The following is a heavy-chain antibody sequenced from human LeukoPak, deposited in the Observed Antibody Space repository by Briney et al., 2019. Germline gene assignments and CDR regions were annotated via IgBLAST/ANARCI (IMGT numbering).Heavy chain of an antibody. Sequence: GGSLRLSCAASGFTFSSYSMNWVRQAPGKGLEWVANIKQDGSEKYYVDSVKGRFTISRDNAKNSLYLQMNSLRAEDTAVYYCARDESDRGSSFDIWGQGTMVTVSS. J-gene: IGHJ3*02. D-gene: IGHD3-16*01. CDR3: ARDESDRGSSFDI. V-gene: IGHV3-7*01. CDR2: IKQDGSEK. CDR1: GFTFSSYS.